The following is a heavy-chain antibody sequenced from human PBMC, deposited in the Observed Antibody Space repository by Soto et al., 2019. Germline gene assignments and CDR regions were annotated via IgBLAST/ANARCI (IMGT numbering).Heavy chain of an antibody. CDR1: GFTFSNAW. J-gene: IGHJ3*01. CDR2: IKGEADGGTT. V-gene: IGHV3-15*05. Sequence: PGGSLRLSCAASGFTFSNAWMSWVRQAPGKGLEWVGRIKGEADGGTTDYAAPVKGRITISRDNAKNAIFLQMTSLRVDDTAVYFCARGDRGGFDLWGQGTMVTVSS. CDR3: ARGDRGGFDL. D-gene: IGHD3-10*01.